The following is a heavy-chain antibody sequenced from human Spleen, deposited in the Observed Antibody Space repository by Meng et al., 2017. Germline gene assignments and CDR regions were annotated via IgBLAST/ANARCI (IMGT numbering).Heavy chain of an antibody. CDR3: AKGSKGGSLDS. CDR2: ISWDGDTT. CDR1: GFTFDDYA. D-gene: IGHD3-16*01. V-gene: IGHV3-43*01. J-gene: IGHJ4*02. Sequence: GESLKISCAASGFTFDDYAMHWVRQAPGKGLEWVSLISWDGDTTHYGDSVKGRFTVSRDNSKNSLYLQMSSLRTEDTGFYYCAKGSKGGSLDSWGQGTLVTVSS.